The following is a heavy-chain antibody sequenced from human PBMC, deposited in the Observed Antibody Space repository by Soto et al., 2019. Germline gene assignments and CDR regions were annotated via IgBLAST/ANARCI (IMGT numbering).Heavy chain of an antibody. V-gene: IGHV3-53*01. J-gene: IGHJ4*02. Sequence: EVPLVESGGGLIQRGGALRLSCAASGFTVRSDYMSWVRQAPGQGLEWVSVIYTGGGAYYADSVKGRFIISRDNSKNTLYLQMNSLRAEDTAVYFCARVTYPTGNYPDWGQGTLVTVSS. CDR3: ARVTYPTGNYPD. CDR1: GFTVRSDY. D-gene: IGHD1-7*01. CDR2: IYTGGGA.